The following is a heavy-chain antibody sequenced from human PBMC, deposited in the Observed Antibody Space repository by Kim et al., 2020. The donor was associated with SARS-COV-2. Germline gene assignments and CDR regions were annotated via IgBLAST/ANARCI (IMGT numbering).Heavy chain of an antibody. J-gene: IGHJ5*02. Sequence: SETLSLTCTVSGDSISSSNYYWGWIRQPPGKGLELIGNIYYSGSTYYNPSLKSRVTISVDTSKNQFSLKLSSVTAADTAVYYCARLSLVYYDGSDYFSWFDPWGQGTLVTVSS. CDR3: ARLSLVYYDGSDYFSWFDP. CDR1: GDSISSSNYY. CDR2: IYYSGST. V-gene: IGHV4-39*01. D-gene: IGHD3-22*01.